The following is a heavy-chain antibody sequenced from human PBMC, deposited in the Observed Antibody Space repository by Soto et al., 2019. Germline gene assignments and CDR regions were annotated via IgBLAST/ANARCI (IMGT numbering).Heavy chain of an antibody. J-gene: IGHJ6*02. D-gene: IGHD1-1*01. Sequence: GESLKISCQGSGYSFTTHWITWVRQTPGKGLEWMGRIDPSNSYINYSPSFQGHVTISDDRSISTAYLQWSRPEASDNAIYYCARRLSGPKEEYNAYYFYGLDVWGQGTKVTVSS. CDR1: GYSFTTHW. CDR3: ARRLSGPKEEYNAYYFYGLDV. V-gene: IGHV5-10-1*01. CDR2: IDPSNSYI.